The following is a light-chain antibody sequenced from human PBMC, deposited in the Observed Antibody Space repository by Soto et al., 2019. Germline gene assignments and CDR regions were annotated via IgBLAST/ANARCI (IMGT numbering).Light chain of an antibody. Sequence: QSVLTQPASVSGSPGQSITISCTGTSSDVGGYNYVSWYQQHPGKAPKLMIYDVSKRPSGVPDRFSGSKSGNTASLTVSGLQAEDEADYYCSSYAGSNILLVFGGGTKVTVL. CDR1: SSDVGGYNY. V-gene: IGLV2-8*01. CDR3: SSYAGSNILLV. J-gene: IGLJ2*01. CDR2: DVS.